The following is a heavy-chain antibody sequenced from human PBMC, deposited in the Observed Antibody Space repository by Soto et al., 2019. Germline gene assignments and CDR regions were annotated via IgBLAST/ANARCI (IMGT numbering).Heavy chain of an antibody. CDR2: ISGGGGST. J-gene: IGHJ4*02. CDR3: AKDPTSYDSSAQFDS. D-gene: IGHD3-22*01. V-gene: IGHV3-23*01. CDR1: GFNFNIFA. Sequence: EVTLFESGGRLVQPGGSLRLSCAASGFNFNIFAMNWVRQAPGKGLEWVSGISGGGGSTYYADPVKGRFTISRDNSKNSLYLQMNSLRAEDTAVYYCAKDPTSYDSSAQFDSWGQGTQVTVSS.